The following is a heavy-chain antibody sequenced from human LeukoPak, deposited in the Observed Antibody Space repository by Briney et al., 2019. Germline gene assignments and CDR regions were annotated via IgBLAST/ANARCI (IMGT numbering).Heavy chain of an antibody. CDR3: ARASSVGSTARLDY. CDR1: GSGFTSYW. V-gene: IGHV5-51*01. J-gene: IGHJ4*02. Sequence: GEALQISCQGSGSGFTSYWIGWARRIPGKGLEWMGIIYPTDSDIRYSPSFQGQVTISADKSIGTAYLQWSSLKASDTAMYYCARASSVGSTARLDYWGQGTLVTVSS. CDR2: IYPTDSDI. D-gene: IGHD1-26*01.